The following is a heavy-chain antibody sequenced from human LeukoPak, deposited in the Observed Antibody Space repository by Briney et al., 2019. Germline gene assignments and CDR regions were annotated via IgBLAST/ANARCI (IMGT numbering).Heavy chain of an antibody. CDR1: GFTFSSFA. D-gene: IGHD5-12*01. CDR2: ISAYDGSA. J-gene: IGHJ4*02. V-gene: IGHV3-23*01. CDR3: AKAKRNSDYLFDY. Sequence: GGSLRLSCAASGFTFSSFAMSWVRQAPGKGLEWVSAISAYDGSAYYGDPVRGRFTISRDNARRSLFLQMDSLRAEDTAFYYCAKAKRNSDYLFDYWGQGTLVAVSS.